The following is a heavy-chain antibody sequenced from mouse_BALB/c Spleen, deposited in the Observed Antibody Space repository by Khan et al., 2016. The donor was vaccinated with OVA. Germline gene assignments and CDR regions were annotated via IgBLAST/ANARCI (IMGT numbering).Heavy chain of an antibody. V-gene: IGHV1S137*01. CDR3: ARPAYDGYYDY. CDR1: GYTFTDYA. D-gene: IGHD2-3*01. J-gene: IGHJ2*01. Sequence: QVQLQQSGPELVRPGVSVKISCKGSGYTFTDYAMYWVKQSHAKSLEWIGLISTYSGSTNYNQKFKGKVTLTVDKSSSAAYTELARLTSEDSAIYYCARPAYDGYYDYWGQGTALTVSS. CDR2: ISTYSGST.